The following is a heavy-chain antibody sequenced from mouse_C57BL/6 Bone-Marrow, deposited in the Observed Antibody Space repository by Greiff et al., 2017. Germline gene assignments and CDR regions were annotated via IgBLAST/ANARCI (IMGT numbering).Heavy chain of an antibody. Sequence: VQRVESGAELMKPGASVKLSCTATGYTFTGYWIEWVKQRPGHGLEWIGEILPGSGSTNYTEQFKGQATFTADTSSNTADMQLSSRTTEDSAIYYCAREGYDYEGPWLAYWGQGTLVTVSA. CDR3: AREGYDYEGPWLAY. J-gene: IGHJ3*01. CDR1: GYTFTGYW. D-gene: IGHD2-4*01. CDR2: ILPGSGST. V-gene: IGHV1-9*01.